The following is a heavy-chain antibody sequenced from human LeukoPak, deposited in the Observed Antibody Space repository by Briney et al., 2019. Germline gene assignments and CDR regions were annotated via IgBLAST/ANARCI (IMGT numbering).Heavy chain of an antibody. V-gene: IGHV6-1*01. Sequence: SQTLSLTCAISGDSVSSNSVTWNWIRQSPSRGLEWLGRTYYRSTWYNDYAVSVRGRITVDPDTSKNQFSLHLNSVTPEDTAVYYCARRLTQYDCFDPWGQGILVTVSS. J-gene: IGHJ5*02. CDR3: ARRLTQYDCFDP. CDR1: GDSVSSNSVT. CDR2: TYYRSTWYN. D-gene: IGHD2-2*01.